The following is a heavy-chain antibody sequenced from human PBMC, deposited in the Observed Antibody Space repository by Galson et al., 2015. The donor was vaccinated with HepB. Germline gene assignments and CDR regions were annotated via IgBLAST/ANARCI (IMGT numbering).Heavy chain of an antibody. CDR3: ARKGVRTTVTYFDY. CDR1: GFTFSDYY. V-gene: IGHV3-11*01. CDR2: ISVSGSTI. D-gene: IGHD4-17*01. Sequence: SLRLSCAASGFTFSDYYMSWIRQAPGKGLEWVSYISVSGSTIYYADSVKGRFTISRDNAKNSLYLQLNSLRAEDTAVYYCARKGVRTTVTYFDYWGQGTLVTVSS. J-gene: IGHJ4*02.